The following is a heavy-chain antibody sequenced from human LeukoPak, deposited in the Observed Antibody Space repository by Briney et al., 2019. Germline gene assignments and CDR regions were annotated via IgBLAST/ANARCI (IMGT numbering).Heavy chain of an antibody. D-gene: IGHD3-10*01. J-gene: IGHJ4*02. CDR1: GGSVSSGSYY. Sequence: SQTLSLTCTVSGGSVSSGSYYWSWIRQPAGKGLEWIGRIYTSGSTNYNPSLKSRVTISVDTSKNQFSLKLSSVTAADTAVYYCASLTFYGSGSMIDYWGQGTLVTVSS. V-gene: IGHV4-61*02. CDR3: ASLTFYGSGSMIDY. CDR2: IYTSGST.